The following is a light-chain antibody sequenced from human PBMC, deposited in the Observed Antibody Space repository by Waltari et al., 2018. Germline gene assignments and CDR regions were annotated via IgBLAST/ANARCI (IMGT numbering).Light chain of an antibody. CDR2: WAS. CDR3: QHRGA. J-gene: IGKJ1*01. V-gene: IGKV4-1*01. CDR1: QSVLYSSNNKNY. Sequence: DIVMTQSPDSLAVSLGERATINGKSSQSVLYSSNNKNYLAWYQQKPGQPPKLLIYWASTRESGVPDRFSGSGSGTDFTLTISSLQAEDVAVYYCQHRGAFGQGTKVEIK.